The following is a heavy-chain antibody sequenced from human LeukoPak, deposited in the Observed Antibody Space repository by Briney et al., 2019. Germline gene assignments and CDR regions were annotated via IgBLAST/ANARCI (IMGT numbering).Heavy chain of an antibody. CDR2: ISGSGGST. D-gene: IGHD1-26*01. CDR3: AKEGGSYLRYYYYMGV. J-gene: IGHJ6*03. Sequence: GGSLRLSCAASGFTFSSYAMSWVRQAPGKGLEWVSAISGSGGSTYYADSVKGRFTISRDNSKNTVSLQMNSLRGEDTAVYYCAKEGGSYLRYYYYMGVWGKGTTVTISS. CDR1: GFTFSSYA. V-gene: IGHV3-23*01.